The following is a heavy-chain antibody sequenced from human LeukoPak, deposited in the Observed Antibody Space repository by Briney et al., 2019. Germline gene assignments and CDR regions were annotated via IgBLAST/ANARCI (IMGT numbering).Heavy chain of an antibody. D-gene: IGHD2-21*02. V-gene: IGHV3-23*01. CDR3: AKGGHDFNPFYW. J-gene: IGHJ4*02. CDR2: IKRGGGDP. Sequence: PGGSLRLSCAASGFTFSTYATGWVRQAPGKGLEWVSGIKRGGGDPFYADSVKGRFTISRDNSKNTLFLQLNSLRAEDTAVYYCAKGGHDFNPFYWWGQGTLVTVSS. CDR1: GFTFSTYA.